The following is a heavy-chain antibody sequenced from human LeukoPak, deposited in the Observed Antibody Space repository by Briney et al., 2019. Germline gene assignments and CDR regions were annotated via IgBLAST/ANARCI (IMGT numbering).Heavy chain of an antibody. CDR3: AKDRVYGDYAGSGMGV. V-gene: IGHV3-23*01. J-gene: IGHJ6*02. CDR2: ISGSGGST. D-gene: IGHD4-17*01. CDR1: GFTFSSYA. Sequence: GGSLRLSCAASGFTFSSYAMSWVRQAPGKGLEWVSAISGSGGSTYYADSVKGRFTISRDNSKDTLYLQMNSLRAEDTAVYYCAKDRVYGDYAGSGMGVWGQGTTVTVSS.